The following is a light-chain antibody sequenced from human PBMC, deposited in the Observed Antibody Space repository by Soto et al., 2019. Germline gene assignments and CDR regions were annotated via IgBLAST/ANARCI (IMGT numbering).Light chain of an antibody. CDR2: AAN. CDR1: QGISNY. J-gene: IGKJ1*01. Sequence: DLPMTQSPSSLSASVGDRVTITCRASQGISNYLAWYQQKPGKVPKLLIYAANTLQSGVPSRFSGSGSGTDFSLTISSLQPEDIATYYCQKYNSVPWTFGQGTKVEIK. V-gene: IGKV1-27*01. CDR3: QKYNSVPWT.